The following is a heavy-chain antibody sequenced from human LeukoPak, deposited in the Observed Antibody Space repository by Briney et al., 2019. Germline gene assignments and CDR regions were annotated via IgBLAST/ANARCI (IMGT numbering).Heavy chain of an antibody. J-gene: IGHJ4*02. CDR3: AALPTGYQNFDY. D-gene: IGHD3-9*01. CDR2: IYSGGST. CDR1: GFIVSSHY. V-gene: IGHV3-66*01. Sequence: PGGSLRLSCAASGFIVSSHYMSWVRQAPGKGLEWVSVIYSGGSTDYADSVKGRFTISRDNSKNTLFLQMHSLRVEDTAVYYCAALPTGYQNFDYWGQGTLVTVSS.